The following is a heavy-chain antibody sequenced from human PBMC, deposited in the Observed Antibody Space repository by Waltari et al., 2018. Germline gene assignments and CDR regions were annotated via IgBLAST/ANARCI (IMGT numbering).Heavy chain of an antibody. CDR2: IIPIFGTA. D-gene: IGHD6-19*01. CDR3: AGIAVAGYFDY. V-gene: IGHV1-69*14. CDR1: GGLFISHA. J-gene: IGHJ4*02. Sequence: QVQLVQSGAELKKPGSSAQVSFKASGGLFISHAISRVRQAPGQGLEWMGVIIPIFGTANYAQKFQGRVTITADKSTSTAYMELSSLRSEDTAVYYCAGIAVAGYFDYWGQGTLVTVSS.